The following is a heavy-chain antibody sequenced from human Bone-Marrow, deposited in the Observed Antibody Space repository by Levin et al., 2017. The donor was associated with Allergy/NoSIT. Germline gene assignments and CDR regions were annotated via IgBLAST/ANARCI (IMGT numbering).Heavy chain of an antibody. D-gene: IGHD1-1*01. CDR3: TKSSSWYSDVS. V-gene: IGHV1-46*01. CDR1: GYSFTTYY. J-gene: IGHJ5*02. CDR2: INPSGDST. Sequence: GASVKVSCKTSGYSFTTYYMHWVRQAPGQGLEWMGMINPSGDSTNFAQKFQGRVTITKDTSTRTLYMELNSLTSEDTAVYYCTKSSSWYSDVSWGQGTLVTVSS.